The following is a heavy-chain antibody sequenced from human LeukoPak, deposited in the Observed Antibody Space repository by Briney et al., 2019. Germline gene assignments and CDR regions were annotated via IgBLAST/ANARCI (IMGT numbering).Heavy chain of an antibody. CDR1: GGSFSGYY. CDR3: ARSRWYHDYDAFDI. D-gene: IGHD2-15*01. CDR2: IDHSGNT. J-gene: IGHJ3*02. Sequence: SETLSLTCAVYGGSFSGYYWTWIRQPPGKGLEWIGEIDHSGNTNYNPSLKSRVTISVDTSKNQFSLKLSSVTAADTAVYYCARSRWYHDYDAFDIWGQGTMVTVSS. V-gene: IGHV4-34*01.